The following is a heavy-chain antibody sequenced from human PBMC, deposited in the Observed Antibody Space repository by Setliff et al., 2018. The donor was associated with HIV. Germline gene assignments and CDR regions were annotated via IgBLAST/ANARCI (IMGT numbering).Heavy chain of an antibody. V-gene: IGHV4-4*07. CDR1: GGSTTGYH. D-gene: IGHD3-10*01. CDR2: RYYTGNT. CDR3: ARSIYGSRTYPLDI. Sequence: LSLTCSVSGGSTTGYHWNWIRQPAGKGLEWIGRRYYTGNTDYNPSLKSRVIMSIDTSKDQFSLNLNSVTAPDTAVYYCARSIYGSRTYPLDIWGQGILVTVSS. J-gene: IGHJ4*02.